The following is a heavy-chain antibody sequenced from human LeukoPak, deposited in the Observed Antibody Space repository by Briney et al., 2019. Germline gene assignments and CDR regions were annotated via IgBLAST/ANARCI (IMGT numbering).Heavy chain of an antibody. V-gene: IGHV1-18*01. CDR2: ISAYNGNT. D-gene: IGHD3-3*01. CDR1: GYTFTGYG. J-gene: IGHJ1*01. CDR3: ARGGGITIFGVVIMREYFQH. Sequence: ASVKVSCKASGYTFTGYGISWVRQAPGQGLEWMGWISAYNGNTNYAQKLQGRVTMTTDTSTSTAYMELRSLRSDDTAVYYCARGGGITIFGVVIMREYFQHWGQGTLVTVSS.